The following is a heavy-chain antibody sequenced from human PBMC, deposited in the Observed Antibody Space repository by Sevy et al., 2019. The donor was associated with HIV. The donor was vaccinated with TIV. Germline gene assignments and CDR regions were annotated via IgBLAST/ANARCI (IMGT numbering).Heavy chain of an antibody. CDR2: IYNRRST. Sequence: SETLSLTCTVSGGSISSYYWNWIRQPPGHGLEWIGYIYNRRSTNYTPSLKSRVTISVDTSKNQFSLNLTSVTAADTAVYYCARGSYYDILTRHYYFDYWGQGTLVTVSS. V-gene: IGHV4-59*12. CDR1: GGSISSYY. J-gene: IGHJ4*02. CDR3: ARGSYYDILTRHYYFDY. D-gene: IGHD3-9*01.